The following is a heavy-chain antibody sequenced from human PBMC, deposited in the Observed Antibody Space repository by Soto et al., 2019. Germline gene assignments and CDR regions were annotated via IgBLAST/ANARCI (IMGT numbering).Heavy chain of an antibody. D-gene: IGHD2-21*02. CDR2: IIPILGIA. Sequence: SVKLTCKAPRVTFSSYTISWVRQAPGQGLEWMGRIIPILGIANYAQKFQGRVTMTRNTSISTAYMELTSLRSEDTAVYYCVVVTGITWGQGTLVTVSS. J-gene: IGHJ1*01. V-gene: IGHV1-69*02. CDR1: RVTFSSYT. CDR3: VVVTGIT.